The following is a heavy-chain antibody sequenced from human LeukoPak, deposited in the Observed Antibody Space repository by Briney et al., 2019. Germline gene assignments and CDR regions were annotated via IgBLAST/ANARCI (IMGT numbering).Heavy chain of an antibody. Sequence: GGSLRLSCEASGFTFSTFGMNCVRQAPAKGLEGVSSISSTSKYIHYADSVKGRFTISRDNAKNSLYLQMSSLRDDDTAVYFCARDRAWIQLMPDYWGQGTLVAVSS. CDR1: GFTFSTFG. CDR3: ARDRAWIQLMPDY. V-gene: IGHV3-21*04. J-gene: IGHJ4*02. CDR2: ISSTSKYI. D-gene: IGHD5-18*01.